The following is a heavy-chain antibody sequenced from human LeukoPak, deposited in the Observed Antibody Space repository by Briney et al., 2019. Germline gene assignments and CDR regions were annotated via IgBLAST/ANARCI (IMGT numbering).Heavy chain of an antibody. CDR2: ISYDGSNK. CDR1: GFTFSSYG. V-gene: IGHV3-30*18. D-gene: IGHD3-3*01. J-gene: IGHJ3*02. CDR3: AKTLEWLSLNDAFDI. Sequence: GGSLRLSCAASGFTFSSYGMHWVRQAPGKGLEWVAVISYDGSNKYYADSMKGRFTISRDNSKNTLYLQMNSLRAEDTAVYYCAKTLEWLSLNDAFDIWGQGTMVTVSS.